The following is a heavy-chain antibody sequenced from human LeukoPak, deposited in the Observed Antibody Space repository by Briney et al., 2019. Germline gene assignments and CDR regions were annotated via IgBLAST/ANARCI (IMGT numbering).Heavy chain of an antibody. D-gene: IGHD3-22*01. CDR1: GGSFSGYY. CDR2: INHSGST. Sequence: PSETLSLTXAVYGGSFSGYYWSWIRQPPGKGLEWIGEINHSGSTNYNPSLKSRVTISVDTSKNQFSLKLSSVTAADTAVYYCARGHYYDSSGYGRDWGQGTLVTVSS. V-gene: IGHV4-34*01. CDR3: ARGHYYDSSGYGRD. J-gene: IGHJ4*02.